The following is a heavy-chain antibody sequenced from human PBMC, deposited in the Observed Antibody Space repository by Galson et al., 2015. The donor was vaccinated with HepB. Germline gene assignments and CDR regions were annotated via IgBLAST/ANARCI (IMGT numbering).Heavy chain of an antibody. V-gene: IGHV6-1*01. CDR3: TREFRNVLGH. CDR2: AYYTSNWNN. J-gene: IGHJ4*02. Sequence: CAISGDSVSNNAAAWNWIRQSPSRGLEGLGRAYYTSNWNNQYAAFVRGRITLTPDTSKNQISLQLNSVTPEDTAVYYCTREFRNVLGHWGQGTLVTVSS. CDR1: GDSVSNNAAA. D-gene: IGHD3-10*02.